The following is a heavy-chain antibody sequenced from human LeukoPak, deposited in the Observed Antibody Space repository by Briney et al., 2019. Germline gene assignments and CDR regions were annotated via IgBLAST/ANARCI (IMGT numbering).Heavy chain of an antibody. Sequence: GGSLRLSCAASGFTFSIYAMSWVRQAPGKGLQWVSSITSSGDGIYYADSVKGRFTISRDNSENMLHLQMNSLRVEDTAVYFCAKDRPNYYGSNGHYYRRDGDYWGQGTLVTVSS. V-gene: IGHV3-23*01. CDR2: ITSSGDGI. J-gene: IGHJ4*02. D-gene: IGHD3-22*01. CDR1: GFTFSIYA. CDR3: AKDRPNYYGSNGHYYRRDGDY.